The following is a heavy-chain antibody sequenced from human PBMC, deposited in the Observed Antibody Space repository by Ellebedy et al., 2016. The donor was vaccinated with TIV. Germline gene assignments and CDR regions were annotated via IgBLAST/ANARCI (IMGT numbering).Heavy chain of an antibody. CDR1: EFSLSNATMG. J-gene: IGHJ4*02. V-gene: IGHV2-26*04. CDR3: ACLTWLGVPRE. CDR2: IFSNGEK. Sequence: SGPTLVXPTETLTLTCTVSEFSLSNATMGVSWIRQPPGKALEWLAHIFSNGEKSYSTSLKSRLTISKDTSKSQVALTMTNMDPVDTATYYCACLTWLGVPREWGQGTLVTVSS. D-gene: IGHD5-12*01.